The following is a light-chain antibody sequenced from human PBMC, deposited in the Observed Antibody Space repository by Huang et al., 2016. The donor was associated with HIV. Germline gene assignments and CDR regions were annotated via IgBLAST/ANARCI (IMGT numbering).Light chain of an antibody. CDR1: QSVSSY. V-gene: IGKV3-11*01. Sequence: EIVLTQSPATLSLSPGERATLSCMARQSVSSYLAWYQQKPGQAPRLLIYDASNMATGIPARFSGSGSGTDFTLTISSLEPEDFAVYYCQQRSNWPPDTFGQGTKLEIK. J-gene: IGKJ2*01. CDR2: DAS. CDR3: QQRSNWPPDT.